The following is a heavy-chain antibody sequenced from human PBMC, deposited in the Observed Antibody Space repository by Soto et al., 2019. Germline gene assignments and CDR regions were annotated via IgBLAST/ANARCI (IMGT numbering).Heavy chain of an antibody. V-gene: IGHV4-34*01. D-gene: IGHD3-10*01. Sequence: SETLSLTCAVYGGSFSGYYWSWIRQPPGKGLEWIGEINHSGSTNYNPSLKSRVTISVDTSKNQFSLKLSSVTAADTAVYYCARGFTMVRGVIITRFDYWGQGTLVTVSS. CDR2: INHSGST. J-gene: IGHJ4*02. CDR3: ARGFTMVRGVIITRFDY. CDR1: GGSFSGYY.